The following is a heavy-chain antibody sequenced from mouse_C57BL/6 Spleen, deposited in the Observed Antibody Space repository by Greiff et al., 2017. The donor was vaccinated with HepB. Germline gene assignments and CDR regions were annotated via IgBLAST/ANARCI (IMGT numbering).Heavy chain of an antibody. CDR2: INPNNGGT. J-gene: IGHJ1*03. CDR1: GYTFTDYN. V-gene: IGHV1-18*01. CDR3: ARFITTVVSWYFDV. Sequence: VQLQQSGPELVKPGASVKIPCKASGYTFTDYNMDWVKQSHGKSLEWIGDINPNNGGTIYNQKFKGKATLTVDKSSSTAYMELRSLTSEDTAVYYCARFITTVVSWYFDVWGTGTTVTVSS. D-gene: IGHD1-1*01.